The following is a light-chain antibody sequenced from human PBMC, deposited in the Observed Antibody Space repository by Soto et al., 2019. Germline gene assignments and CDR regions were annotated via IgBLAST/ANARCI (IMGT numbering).Light chain of an antibody. V-gene: IGLV1-51*01. J-gene: IGLJ1*01. Sequence: QSVLTQPPSVSAAPGQKVTISCSGNSSNIGGNSVSWYQQLPGTAPKLLIYDDNKRPSGIPDRFSGSKSGTSATLGITGFQTGDEADYYCRSCDSSLSANVFGTGTKFTGL. CDR2: DDN. CDR1: SSNIGGNS. CDR3: RSCDSSLSANV.